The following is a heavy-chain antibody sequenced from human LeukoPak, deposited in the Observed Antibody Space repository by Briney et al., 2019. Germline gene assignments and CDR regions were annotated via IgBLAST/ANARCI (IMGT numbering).Heavy chain of an antibody. Sequence: GGSLRLSCAASGFTFSSYGMHWVRQAPGKGLEWVAAISYDGSNKYYADSVKGRFTISRDNSKNTLYLQMNSLRAEDTAVYYCAKVFYGGNSAGNDYWGQGTLVTVSS. J-gene: IGHJ4*02. CDR2: ISYDGSNK. V-gene: IGHV3-30*18. D-gene: IGHD4-23*01. CDR1: GFTFSSYG. CDR3: AKVFYGGNSAGNDY.